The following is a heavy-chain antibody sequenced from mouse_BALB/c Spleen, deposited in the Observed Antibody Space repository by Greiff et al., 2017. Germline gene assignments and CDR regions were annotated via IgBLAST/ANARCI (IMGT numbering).Heavy chain of an antibody. Sequence: VKLMESGAELARPGASVKLSCKASGYTFTSYWMQWVKQRPGQGLEWIGAIYPGDGDTRYTQKFKGKATLTADKSSSTAYMQLSSLASEDSAVYYCARVTTVVATHDYWGQGTTLTVSS. D-gene: IGHD1-1*01. CDR3: ARVTTVVATHDY. J-gene: IGHJ2*01. CDR1: GYTFTSYW. V-gene: IGHV1-87*01. CDR2: IYPGDGDT.